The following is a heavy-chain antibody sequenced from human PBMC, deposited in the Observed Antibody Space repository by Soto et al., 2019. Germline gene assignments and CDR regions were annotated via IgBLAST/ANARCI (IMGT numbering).Heavy chain of an antibody. V-gene: IGHV1-2*04. CDR1: GYTFTGYY. CDR3: ARDFWSGYHTSRGPNLDQYYYYYYGMDV. CDR2: INPNSGGT. D-gene: IGHD3-3*01. J-gene: IGHJ6*02. Sequence: ASVKVSCKASGYTFTGYYMHWVRQAPGQGLEWMGWINPNSGGTNYAQKFQGWVTMTRDTSISTAYMELSRLRSDDTAVYYCARDFWSGYHTSRGPNLDQYYYYYYGMDVWGQGTTVPVSS.